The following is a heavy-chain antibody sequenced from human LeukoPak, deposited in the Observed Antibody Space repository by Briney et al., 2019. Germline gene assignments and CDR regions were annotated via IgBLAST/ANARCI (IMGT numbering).Heavy chain of an antibody. D-gene: IGHD1-26*01. CDR1: GGSISSYY. Sequence: PSETLSLTCTVSGGSISSYYWGWIRQPPGKGLEWIGNIYYSGSSYYNPSLKSRVTISVDTSKNQFSLKMSSVTAADTAVFYCARQSGVSSGNYFGMDVWGQGTTVTVSS. CDR2: IYYSGSS. V-gene: IGHV4-39*01. CDR3: ARQSGVSSGNYFGMDV. J-gene: IGHJ6*02.